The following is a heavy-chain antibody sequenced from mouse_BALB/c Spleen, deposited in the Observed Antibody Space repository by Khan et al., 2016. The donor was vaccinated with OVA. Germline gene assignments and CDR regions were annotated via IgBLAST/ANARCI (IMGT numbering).Heavy chain of an antibody. CDR1: GISITSVNYR. Sequence: EVQLQESGPGLVKPSQTVSLSCTVTGISITSVNYRWSWIRQFPGNKLEWIGNIYYSGTATYNPSLTSRTTITRDTSKNQFLLEMSSWTAEDTATYYCARDYGSLYGYFDVWGAGTTVTVSA. J-gene: IGHJ1*01. V-gene: IGHV3-5*02. CDR2: IYYSGTA. CDR3: ARDYGSLYGYFDV. D-gene: IGHD1-1*01.